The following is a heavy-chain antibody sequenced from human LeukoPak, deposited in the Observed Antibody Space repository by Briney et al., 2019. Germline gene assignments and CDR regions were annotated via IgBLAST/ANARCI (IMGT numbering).Heavy chain of an antibody. CDR3: ARAYVDTAMVLHVGATVDYYYYMDV. Sequence: SETLSLTCAVYGGSFSGYYWSWIRQPPEKGLEWIGEINHSGSTNYNPSLKSRVTISVDTSKNQFSLKLSSVTAADTAVYYCARAYVDTAMVLHVGATVDYYYYMDVWGKGTTVTVSS. D-gene: IGHD5-18*01. V-gene: IGHV4-34*01. CDR1: GGSFSGYY. CDR2: INHSGST. J-gene: IGHJ6*03.